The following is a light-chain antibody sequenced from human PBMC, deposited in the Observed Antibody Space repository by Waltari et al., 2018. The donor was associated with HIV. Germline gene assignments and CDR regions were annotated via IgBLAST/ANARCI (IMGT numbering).Light chain of an antibody. CDR2: GAS. CDR3: QHFDTSLPKYT. J-gene: IGKJ2*01. Sequence: EFVLTQSPGTLSLSPGERATLSCRASQSVSSSYLAWYQQTLGQAPRLLIYGASSRAAGIPDRFTGSGSGTDFTLSIRRLEPEDFAFYYWQHFDTSLPKYTFGQGTKLEIK. CDR1: QSVSSSY. V-gene: IGKV3-20*01.